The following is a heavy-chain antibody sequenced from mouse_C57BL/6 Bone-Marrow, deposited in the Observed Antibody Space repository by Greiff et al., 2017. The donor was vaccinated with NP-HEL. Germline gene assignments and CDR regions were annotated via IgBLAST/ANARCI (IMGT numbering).Heavy chain of an antibody. Sequence: VQLQQSGAELVRPGASVKLSCTASGFNINDDYMHWVKPRPEQGLEWIGWIDPENGDTEYASKFQGKATITADTSSNTAYLQLSSLTSEDTAVYYCTRNWAWFAYGGQGTLVTVSA. J-gene: IGHJ3*01. V-gene: IGHV14-4*01. D-gene: IGHD4-1*01. CDR2: IDPENGDT. CDR1: GFNINDDY. CDR3: TRNWAWFAY.